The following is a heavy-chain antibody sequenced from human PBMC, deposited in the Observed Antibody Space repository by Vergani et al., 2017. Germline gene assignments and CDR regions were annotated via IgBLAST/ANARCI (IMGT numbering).Heavy chain of an antibody. CDR1: GGPMTSDIYY. D-gene: IGHD3-9*01. V-gene: IGHV4-61*02. Sequence: QLQESGPGLVKPSQTLSLTCTVSGGPMTSDIYYWSWIRQSAEKGLEWIGRFQGSGNSTYNPSLKSRVTMSVDTSKNQFSLKLRSVTAADTAVYFCARVMYRDEASTGYRLEGMDIWGQGTTVTISS. J-gene: IGHJ6*02. CDR3: ARVMYRDEASTGYRLEGMDI. CDR2: FQGSGNS.